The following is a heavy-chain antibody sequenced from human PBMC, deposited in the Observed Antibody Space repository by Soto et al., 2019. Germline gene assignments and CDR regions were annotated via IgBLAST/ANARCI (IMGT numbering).Heavy chain of an antibody. CDR2: ISPGGKIT. V-gene: IGHV3-11*01. Sequence: QVQLAEAGGALVKSGGSLTLSCSTSGFFFSDYFMSWIRQAPGKGLEWLSYISPGGKITHYADSVKGRFTISRDNSKNSLFLQMTSLRDDDTAVYFCARQLARGVGAASHWGQGTRVSVSS. CDR1: GFFFSDYF. D-gene: IGHD1-26*01. J-gene: IGHJ4*02. CDR3: ARQLARGVGAASH.